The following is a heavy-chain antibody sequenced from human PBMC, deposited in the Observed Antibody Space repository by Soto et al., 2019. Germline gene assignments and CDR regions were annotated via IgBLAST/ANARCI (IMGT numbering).Heavy chain of an antibody. J-gene: IGHJ4*02. Sequence: PGGSLRLSCAASGFTFSSYAMNWVRQAPGKGLEWVSYIPSSGSSVNYADSVKGRFTISRDNAKNSLYLQMNNLRAEDTAVYYCAREYWGSLYWGQGTLVTVSS. V-gene: IGHV3-48*01. D-gene: IGHD7-27*01. CDR2: IPSSGSSV. CDR3: AREYWGSLY. CDR1: GFTFSSYA.